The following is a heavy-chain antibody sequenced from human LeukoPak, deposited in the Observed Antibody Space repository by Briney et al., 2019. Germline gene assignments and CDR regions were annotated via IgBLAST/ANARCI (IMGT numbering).Heavy chain of an antibody. D-gene: IGHD3-22*01. V-gene: IGHV3-30*02. CDR2: IRYDGSNQ. Sequence: GGSLRLSCAASGFTFSSYGMHWVRQAPGKGLEWVSFIRYDGSNQYYVDSVKGGFTISRDNSKNTLYLQMNSLRVEDTAVYYCAKGEGYDILDFWGQGTLVTVSS. CDR3: AKGEGYDILDF. J-gene: IGHJ4*02. CDR1: GFTFSSYG.